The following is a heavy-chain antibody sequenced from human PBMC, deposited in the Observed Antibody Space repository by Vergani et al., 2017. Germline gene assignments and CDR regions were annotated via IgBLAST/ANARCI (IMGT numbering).Heavy chain of an antibody. CDR3: AKPAATHYYYYYMDV. V-gene: IGHV3-30*18. D-gene: IGHD2-2*01. J-gene: IGHJ6*03. Sequence: VQMVESGGGLVKPGGSLRLSCAASGFTFSSYGMHWVRQAPGKGLEWVAVISYDGSNKYYADSVKGRFTISRDNSKNTLYLQMNSLRAEDTAVYYCAKPAATHYYYYYMDVWGKGTTVTVSS. CDR1: GFTFSSYG. CDR2: ISYDGSNK.